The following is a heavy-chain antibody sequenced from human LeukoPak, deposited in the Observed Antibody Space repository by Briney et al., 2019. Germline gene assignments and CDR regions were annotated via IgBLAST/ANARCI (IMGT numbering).Heavy chain of an antibody. CDR3: ARERGSFNVDTAMVEYYMDV. CDR1: GYTFTGYY. V-gene: IGHV1-2*02. D-gene: IGHD5-18*01. Sequence: GASVKVSCKASGYTFTGYYIHWVRQAPGQGLEWMGWINPNSGGTNYAQKFQGRVTMTRDTSISTAYMELSRLRSDDTAVYYCARERGSFNVDTAMVEYYMDVWGKGTTVTVSS. J-gene: IGHJ6*03. CDR2: INPNSGGT.